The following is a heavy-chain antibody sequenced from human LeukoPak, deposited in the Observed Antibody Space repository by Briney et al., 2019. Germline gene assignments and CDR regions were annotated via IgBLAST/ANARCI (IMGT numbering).Heavy chain of an antibody. D-gene: IGHD2-2*02. Sequence: ASVKVSCKASGYTFTSYDINWVRQATGQGLEWMGWMDPNSGNTGYAQKFQGRVTITRNTSISTAYMELSSLRSEDTAVYYCARVPLPAAIQGLDYWGQGTLVTVSS. J-gene: IGHJ4*02. CDR3: ARVPLPAAIQGLDY. CDR2: MDPNSGNT. CDR1: GYTFTSYD. V-gene: IGHV1-8*03.